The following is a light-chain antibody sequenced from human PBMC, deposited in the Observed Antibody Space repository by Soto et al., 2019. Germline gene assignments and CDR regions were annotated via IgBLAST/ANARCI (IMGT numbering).Light chain of an antibody. Sequence: DIQMTQSPSSLSASVGDRVTITCRASQNINSYVNWYQQKPGKAPKLLIYAASSLQSGVPSRFSGSESGTDFTLTISRLQPEDFATYYCQQTYSNPPWTLGQGTKVEVK. CDR3: QQTYSNPPWT. CDR1: QNINSY. V-gene: IGKV1-39*01. CDR2: AAS. J-gene: IGKJ1*01.